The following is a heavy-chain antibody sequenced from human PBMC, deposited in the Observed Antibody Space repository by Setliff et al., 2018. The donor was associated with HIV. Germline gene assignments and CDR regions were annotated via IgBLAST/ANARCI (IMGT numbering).Heavy chain of an antibody. D-gene: IGHD1-1*01. V-gene: IGHV3-15*01. CDR3: TTDATTGVATGY. Sequence: GSLRLSCAASGFTFSNAWMSWVRQAPGKGLEWVGRHKRQTDGGTTAYAAPVQGRFTISKDDSANTLYLQMNSLKTEDTVVYYCTTDATTGVATGYWGQGSLVSVSS. CDR2: HKRQTDGGTT. J-gene: IGHJ4*02. CDR1: GFTFSNAW.